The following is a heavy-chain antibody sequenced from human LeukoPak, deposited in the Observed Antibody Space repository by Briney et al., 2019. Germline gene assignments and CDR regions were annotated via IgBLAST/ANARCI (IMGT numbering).Heavy chain of an antibody. D-gene: IGHD5-12*01. CDR1: GFAFESFT. CDR3: AKGLFSAYDKYLDS. V-gene: IGHV3-21*04. J-gene: IGHJ4*02. Sequence: GGSLRLSCAASGFAFESFTMTWVRQAPGKGLEWVSLISDTGRDINYADSVRGRFTVSRDNTKNSLFLQMDSLRVEDTAIYYCAKGLFSAYDKYLDSWGQGTLVTVSS. CDR2: ISDTGRDI.